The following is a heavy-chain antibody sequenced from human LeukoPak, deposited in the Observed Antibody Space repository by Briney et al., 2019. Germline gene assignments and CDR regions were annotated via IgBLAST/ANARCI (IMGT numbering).Heavy chain of an antibody. Sequence: PGGSLRLSCAASGFTFSSYAMSWVRQAPGKGLEWVSAISGSGGNTYYADSVKGRFTISRDNSKNTLYLQMNSLRAEDTAVYYCAKDHGPGIVGAMDYWGQGTLVTVSS. D-gene: IGHD1-26*01. CDR2: ISGSGGNT. CDR1: GFTFSSYA. J-gene: IGHJ4*02. CDR3: AKDHGPGIVGAMDY. V-gene: IGHV3-23*01.